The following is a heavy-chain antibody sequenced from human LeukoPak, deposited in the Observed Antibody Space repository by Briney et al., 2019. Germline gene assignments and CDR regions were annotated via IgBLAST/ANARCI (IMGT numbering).Heavy chain of an antibody. J-gene: IGHJ4*02. Sequence: PGGSLRLSRAGSGFTLSSYAMHWVRQAPGKGVEWVAVISYDGSNKYYADSVKGRFTNSRDNSKNALYMQMNSRRAENADVYYCARDENWGFDYWGEGTLVTVSS. CDR1: GFTLSSYA. D-gene: IGHD7-27*01. V-gene: IGHV3-30*01. CDR3: ARDENWGFDY. CDR2: ISYDGSNK.